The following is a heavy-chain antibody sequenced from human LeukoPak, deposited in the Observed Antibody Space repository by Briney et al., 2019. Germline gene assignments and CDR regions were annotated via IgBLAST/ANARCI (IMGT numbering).Heavy chain of an antibody. CDR1: GFTFSSYS. Sequence: GGSLRLSCAASGFTFSSYSMNWVRQAPGKRLEWVSYISSSSSTIQYADSVKGRFTISRDNAKDSLYLQMNSLRAEDTAVYFCARSVFQGAFDIWGQGTLVTVSS. CDR2: ISSSSSTI. D-gene: IGHD5/OR15-5a*01. V-gene: IGHV3-48*01. CDR3: ARSVFQGAFDI. J-gene: IGHJ3*02.